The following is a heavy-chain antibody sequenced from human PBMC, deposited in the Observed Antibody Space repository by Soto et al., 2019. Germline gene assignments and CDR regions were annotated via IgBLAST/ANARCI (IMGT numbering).Heavy chain of an antibody. CDR2: INDRGSI. J-gene: IGHJ2*01. CDR3: ARESHDILTGPPWVWYFDL. V-gene: IGHV4-34*01. Sequence: QVQLQQWGAGPLRPLETLSLTCGVSGGSFRGYYWAWIRQSPGKGMEWIGEINDRGSINYNPSLKSRVSSSVDTSKNHYSLTLRSVTAADTAVYYCARESHDILTGPPWVWYFDLWGRGTLVTVSS. D-gene: IGHD3-9*01. CDR1: GGSFRGYY.